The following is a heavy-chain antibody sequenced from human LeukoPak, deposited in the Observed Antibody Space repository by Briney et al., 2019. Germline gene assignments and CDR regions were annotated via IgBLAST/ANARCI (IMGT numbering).Heavy chain of an antibody. D-gene: IGHD6-19*01. CDR3: AAGYSSGWYGSFDY. V-gene: IGHV1-24*01. J-gene: IGHJ4*02. CDR2: FDPEDGET. Sequence: ASEKVSCKVSGYTLTELSMHWVRQAPGKGLEWMGGFDPEDGETIYAQKFQGRVTMTEDTSTDTAYMELSSLRSEDTAVYYCAAGYSSGWYGSFDYWGQGTLVTVSS. CDR1: GYTLTELS.